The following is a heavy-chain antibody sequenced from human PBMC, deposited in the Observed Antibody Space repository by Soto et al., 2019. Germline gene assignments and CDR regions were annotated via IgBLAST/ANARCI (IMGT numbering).Heavy chain of an antibody. CDR3: ARLWPLYSSSSGAHYGMDV. J-gene: IGHJ6*02. V-gene: IGHV5-10-1*01. D-gene: IGHD6-6*01. CDR2: IDPSDSYT. Sequence: GQSLKMCCKGSGDSFTSYWISWACQMPGRGVEWMGKIDPSDSYTSYSPSFQGHVTISADKSINTAYLQWSSLKASDTAMYYCARLWPLYSSSSGAHYGMDVWGQGSTVTVSS. CDR1: GDSFTSYW.